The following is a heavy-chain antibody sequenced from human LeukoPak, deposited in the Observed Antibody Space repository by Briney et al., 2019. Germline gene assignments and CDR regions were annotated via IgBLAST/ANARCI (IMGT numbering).Heavy chain of an antibody. CDR2: IYYSGST. Sequence: SETLSLTCTVSGGSISSYYWSWIRQPPGKGLEWIGYIYYSGSTNYNPSLKSRVTISVDTSKNQISLKLSSVTAADTAVYYCARDRVGAAYYYGSGGHAFDIWGQGTMVTASS. J-gene: IGHJ3*02. V-gene: IGHV4-59*01. CDR1: GGSISSYY. CDR3: ARDRVGAAYYYGSGGHAFDI. D-gene: IGHD3-10*01.